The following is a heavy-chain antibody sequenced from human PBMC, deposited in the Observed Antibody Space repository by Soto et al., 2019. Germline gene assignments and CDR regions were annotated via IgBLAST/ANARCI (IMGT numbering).Heavy chain of an antibody. CDR1: GYIFTNYY. V-gene: IGHV1-8*02. J-gene: IGHJ5*02. D-gene: IGHD2-15*01. CDR2: MNPNSGNT. CDR3: ARPVVVAAHNWFDP. Sequence: ASVKVSCKASGYIFTNYYINWVRQATGQGLEWMGWMNPNSGNTGYAQKFQGRVTMTRNTSISTAYMELSSLRSEDTAVYYCARPVVVAAHNWFDPWGQGTLVTVSS.